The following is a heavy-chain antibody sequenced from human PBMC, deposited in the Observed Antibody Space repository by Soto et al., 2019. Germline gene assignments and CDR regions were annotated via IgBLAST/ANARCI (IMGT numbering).Heavy chain of an antibody. CDR3: TTDLDSGSFLPPLGY. V-gene: IGHV3-15*07. J-gene: IGHJ4*02. Sequence: GGSLRLSCAASGFTFSNAWMNWVRQAPGKGLEWVGRIKSKTDGGTTDYAAPVKGRFTISRDDSKNTLYLQMNSLKTEDTAVYYCTTDLDSGSFLPPLGYWGQGTLVTVSS. CDR1: GFTFSNAW. D-gene: IGHD1-26*01. CDR2: IKSKTDGGTT.